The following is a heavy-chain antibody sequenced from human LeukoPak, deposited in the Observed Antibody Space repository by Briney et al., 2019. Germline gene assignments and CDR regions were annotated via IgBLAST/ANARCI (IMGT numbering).Heavy chain of an antibody. Sequence: PGRSLRLSCAASGFSFSDYAMDWVRQAPGKGLEWVAVISYDGSNDYYADSVKGRFTISRDNSKSTLYLQMNSLRAEGTAVYYCARGRPVDFWGQGTLVTVSS. V-gene: IGHV3-30*04. CDR3: ARGRPVDF. CDR1: GFSFSDYA. J-gene: IGHJ4*02. D-gene: IGHD1-14*01. CDR2: ISYDGSND.